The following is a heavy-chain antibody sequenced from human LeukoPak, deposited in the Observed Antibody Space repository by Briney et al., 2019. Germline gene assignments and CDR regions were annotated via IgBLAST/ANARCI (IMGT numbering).Heavy chain of an antibody. CDR1: GYSISSGYY. J-gene: IGHJ6*03. CDR2: IYHSGST. CDR3: ARDREYGGNSGYYYYYMDV. D-gene: IGHD4-23*01. Sequence: MSSETLSLTCTVSGYSISSGYYWGWIRQPPGKGLEWIGSIYHSGSTYYNPSLKSRVTISVDTSKNQFSLKLSSVTAADTAVYYCARDREYGGNSGYYYYYMDVWGKGTTVTVSS. V-gene: IGHV4-38-2*02.